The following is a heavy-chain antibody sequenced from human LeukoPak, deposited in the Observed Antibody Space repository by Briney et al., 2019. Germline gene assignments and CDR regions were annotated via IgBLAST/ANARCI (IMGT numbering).Heavy chain of an antibody. CDR1: GGSISSYK. J-gene: IGHJ4*02. CDR2: IYSSGST. CDR3: TRGIVGATAPDY. D-gene: IGHD1-26*01. Sequence: SETLSLTCTVSGGSISSYKWSWIRQPAGKGLEWIGRIYSSGSTNYNPSLKSRVAMSVDTSKNQFYLQLSSVTAADTAVYYCTRGIVGATAPDYWGQGTLVIVSS. V-gene: IGHV4-4*07.